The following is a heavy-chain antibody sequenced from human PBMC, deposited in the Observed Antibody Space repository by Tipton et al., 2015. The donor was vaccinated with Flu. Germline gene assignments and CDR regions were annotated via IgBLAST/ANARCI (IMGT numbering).Heavy chain of an antibody. D-gene: IGHD3-10*01. J-gene: IGHJ5*01. V-gene: IGHV4-4*07. Sequence: TLSLTCTVSGDSMSSYYWSWIRQPAGKGLEWIGRVYSSGTTNFNPSLQSRLTMSLDASKNQFSLPLNSVTAADTAVYYCARGSGSGTFVIFDFWGQGTLVTVSS. CDR2: VYSSGTT. CDR1: GDSMSSYY. CDR3: ARGSGSGTFVIFDF.